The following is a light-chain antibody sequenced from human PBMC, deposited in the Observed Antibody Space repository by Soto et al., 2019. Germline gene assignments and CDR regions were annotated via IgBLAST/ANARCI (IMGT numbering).Light chain of an antibody. CDR1: QSVSSSY. CDR2: GAS. CDR3: QQYGSSRT. Sequence: IVLTQSPGTLSLSPGERATLSCRASQSVSSSYLAWYQQKPCQAPRLLIYGASSRATGIPDRFSGSGSGTDFTLTIRKLEPEDFAVYYCQQYGSSRTFGQGTKVEIK. J-gene: IGKJ1*01. V-gene: IGKV3-20*01.